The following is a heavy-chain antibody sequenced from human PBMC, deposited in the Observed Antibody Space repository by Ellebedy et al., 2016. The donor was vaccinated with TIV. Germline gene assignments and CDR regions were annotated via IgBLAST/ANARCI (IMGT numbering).Heavy chain of an antibody. D-gene: IGHD6-19*01. J-gene: IGHJ4*02. CDR1: EYAIDELT. CDR3: ATPPSPSGGFFI. CDR2: FEPQDGEI. Sequence: AASVKVSCKVSEYAIDELTVHWVRQAPGKGLEWMGGFEPQDGEIIYAQNFQGRVTMTEDTSTDTAYMELSSLRSDDTAVYYCATPPSPSGGFFIWGQGTLVTVSS. V-gene: IGHV1-24*01.